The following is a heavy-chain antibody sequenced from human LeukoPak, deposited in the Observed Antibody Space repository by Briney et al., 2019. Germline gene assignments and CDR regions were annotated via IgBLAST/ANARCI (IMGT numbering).Heavy chain of an antibody. CDR3: AKDQSYDIVTGHDAFDI. J-gene: IGHJ3*02. Sequence: GGSLRLSCAASGFTFDDYAMHWVRQAPGKGLEWVSGISWNSGSIGYADSVKGRFTISRDNAKNSLYLQMNSLRAEDTALYYCAKDQSYDIVTGHDAFDIWGQGTMVTVSS. CDR2: ISWNSGSI. CDR1: GFTFDDYA. D-gene: IGHD3-9*01. V-gene: IGHV3-9*01.